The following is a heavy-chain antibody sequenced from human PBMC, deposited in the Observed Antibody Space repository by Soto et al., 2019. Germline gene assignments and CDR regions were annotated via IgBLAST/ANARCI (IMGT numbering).Heavy chain of an antibody. CDR3: ITGAAQYFDWFRVPDY. J-gene: IGHJ4*02. V-gene: IGHV3-66*01. CDR2: IQSGGPT. D-gene: IGHD3-9*01. Sequence: GGSLRLSCAASGFTVSSKYMSWVRQAPGKGLEWVSLIQSGGPTYYADSVKGRFTISRDTSENTGHRQMESLRGEDTAVYYCITGAAQYFDWFRVPDYWGQGTLVTVSS. CDR1: GFTVSSKY.